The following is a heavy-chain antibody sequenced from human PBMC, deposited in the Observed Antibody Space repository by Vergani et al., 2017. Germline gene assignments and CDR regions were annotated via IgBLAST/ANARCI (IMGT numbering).Heavy chain of an antibody. CDR1: GYTFTSYY. CDR2: INPSGGST. D-gene: IGHD6-13*01. V-gene: IGHV1-46*01. CDR3: ARTIPTIGIAAAGTGWFDP. J-gene: IGHJ5*02. Sequence: QVQLVQSGAEVKKPGASVKVSCKASGYTFTSYYMHWVRQAPGQGLEWMGIINPSGGSTSYAQKFQGRVTMTRDTSTSTVYMELSSLRSEDTAVYYCARTIPTIGIAAAGTGWFDPWGQGTLVTVSS.